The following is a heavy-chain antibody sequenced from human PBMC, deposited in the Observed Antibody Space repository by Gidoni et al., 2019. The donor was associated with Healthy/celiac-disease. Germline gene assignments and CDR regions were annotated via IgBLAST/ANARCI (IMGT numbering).Heavy chain of an antibody. D-gene: IGHD3-22*01. Sequence: QVTLKESGPVLVKPTETLTLTCTVSGFSLSNARMGVSWIRQPPGKALEWLAHIFSNDEKSYSTSLKSRLTISKDTSKSQVVLTMTNMDPVDTATYYCARIRYYYDSSGYHPRYYFDYWGQGTLVTVSS. CDR2: IFSNDEK. CDR3: ARIRYYYDSSGYHPRYYFDY. J-gene: IGHJ4*02. CDR1: GFSLSNARMG. V-gene: IGHV2-26*01.